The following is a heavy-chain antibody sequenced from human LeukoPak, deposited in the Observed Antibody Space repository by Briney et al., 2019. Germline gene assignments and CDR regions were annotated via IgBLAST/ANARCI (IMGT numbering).Heavy chain of an antibody. D-gene: IGHD5-24*01. CDR1: GFSFNSDW. J-gene: IGHJ4*02. Sequence: PGGSLRLSCAASGFSFNSDWMDWARQAPGKGLEWVANIKHDESEKNYLDSVKGRFTISRDNAKNSLYLQMNSLRAEDTAVYYCAIKEMATTSVSDYWGQGTLVTVSS. CDR2: IKHDESEK. V-gene: IGHV3-7*01. CDR3: AIKEMATTSVSDY.